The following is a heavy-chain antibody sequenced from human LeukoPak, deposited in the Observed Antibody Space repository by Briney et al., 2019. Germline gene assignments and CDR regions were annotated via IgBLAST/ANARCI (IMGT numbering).Heavy chain of an antibody. D-gene: IGHD3-3*01. CDR2: FSGSAEKT. Sequence: GGSLRLSCAASGFAFSSHAMTWVRQAPGKGLEWVSSFSGSAEKTYYADSVKGRFTISRDSSQKILNLQMNNLRVEDTAIYYCARGSTYDFWSGDALDVWGQGTMVTVAS. CDR3: ARGSTYDFWSGDALDV. J-gene: IGHJ3*01. V-gene: IGHV3-23*01. CDR1: GFAFSSHA.